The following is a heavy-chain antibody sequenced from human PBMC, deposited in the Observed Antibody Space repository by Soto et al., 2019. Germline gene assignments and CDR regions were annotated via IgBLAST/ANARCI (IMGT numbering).Heavy chain of an antibody. D-gene: IGHD2-21*01. CDR3: ARDPPLSVLVVVATDDF. Sequence: GGSPRLSCAASGFTFTNHNMNWVRQAPGKGLEWVSSISSSSSFRNYADSVKGRFSISRDNDKNLVYLQMDSLRAEDTAVYYCARDPPLSVLVVVATDDFWGQGTLVTVSS. CDR1: GFTFTNHN. V-gene: IGHV3-21*01. CDR2: ISSSSSFR. J-gene: IGHJ4*02.